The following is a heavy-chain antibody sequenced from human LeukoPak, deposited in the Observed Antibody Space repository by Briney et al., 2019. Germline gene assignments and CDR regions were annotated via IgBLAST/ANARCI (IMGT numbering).Heavy chain of an antibody. V-gene: IGHV3-48*01. CDR2: ISSSSSTI. CDR3: ARDPAGFDY. J-gene: IGHJ4*02. CDR1: GFIFSSYS. Sequence: GGSLRLSCAASGFIFSSYSMNWVRQAPGKGLEWVSYISSSSSTIYYADSVKGRFTISRDNAKNSLYLQMNSLRAEDTAVYYCARDPAGFDYWGQGTLVTVSS.